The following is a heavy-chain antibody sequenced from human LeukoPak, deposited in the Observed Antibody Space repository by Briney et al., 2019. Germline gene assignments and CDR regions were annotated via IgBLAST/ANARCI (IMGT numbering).Heavy chain of an antibody. J-gene: IGHJ4*02. CDR1: GLIFKNVW. D-gene: IGHD5-18*01. V-gene: IGHV3-21*01. CDR2: ISSSSSYI. CDR3: ARGDTAMVWPDY. Sequence: GGSLRLSCAASGLIFKNVWMTWVRQAPGKGLEWVSSISSSSSYIYYADSVKGRFTISRDNAKNSLYLQMNSLRAEDTAVYYCARGDTAMVWPDYWGQGTLVTVSS.